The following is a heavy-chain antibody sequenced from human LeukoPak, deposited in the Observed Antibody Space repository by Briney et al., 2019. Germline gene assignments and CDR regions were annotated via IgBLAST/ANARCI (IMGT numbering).Heavy chain of an antibody. CDR1: GGSFSGYY. CDR3: ASGPTYYYDSSGYSFDY. D-gene: IGHD3-22*01. CDR2: INHSGST. V-gene: IGHV4-34*01. J-gene: IGHJ4*02. Sequence: PSETLSLTCAVYGGSFSGYYWSWIRQPPGKGLEWIGEINHSGSTNYNPSLKSRVTISVDTSKNQFSLKLSSVTAADTAVYYCASGPTYYYDSSGYSFDYWGQGTLVTVSS.